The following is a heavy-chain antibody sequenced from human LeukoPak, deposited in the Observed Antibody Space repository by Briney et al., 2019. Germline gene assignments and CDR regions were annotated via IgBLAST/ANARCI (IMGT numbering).Heavy chain of an antibody. D-gene: IGHD5-12*01. CDR2: ISSSGSTI. V-gene: IGHV3-11*04. J-gene: IGHJ4*02. CDR3: ARDRVDIVASPFDY. Sequence: GGSLRLSCAAYGFTFSDYYMSWIRQAPGKGLDWVSYISSSGSTIYYADSVKGRFTISRDNAKNSLYLQMNSLRAEDTAVYYYARDRVDIVASPFDYWGQGTLVTVSS. CDR1: GFTFSDYY.